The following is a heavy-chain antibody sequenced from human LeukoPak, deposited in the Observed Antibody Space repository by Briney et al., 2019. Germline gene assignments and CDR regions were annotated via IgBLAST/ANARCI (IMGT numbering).Heavy chain of an antibody. J-gene: IGHJ4*02. CDR3: AKDPPRSSLVAY. V-gene: IGHV3-23*01. CDR1: GFTFSSYG. D-gene: IGHD2-15*01. CDR2: ISGSGGST. Sequence: GGSLRLSCAASGFTFSSYGMHWVRQAPGKGLEWVSAISGSGGSTFYADSVKGRFTISRDNSKNTLYLQMNSLRAEDTAVYYCAKDPPRSSLVAYWGQGTPVTVSS.